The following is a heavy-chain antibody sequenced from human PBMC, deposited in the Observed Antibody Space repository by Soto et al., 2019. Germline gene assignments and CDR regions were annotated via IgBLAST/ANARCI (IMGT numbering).Heavy chain of an antibody. CDR3: AREGSGASMDV. CDR1: GFTFSSYS. V-gene: IGHV3-48*01. CDR2: ISSSSSTI. Sequence: EVQLVESGGGLVQPGGSLRLSCAASGFTFSSYSMNWVRQAPGKGLEWVSYISSSSSTIYYADSVKGRFTISRDNAKNSLYLQMNSLRAEATAVYYCAREGSGASMDVWGQGTTVTVSS. J-gene: IGHJ6*02. D-gene: IGHD7-27*01.